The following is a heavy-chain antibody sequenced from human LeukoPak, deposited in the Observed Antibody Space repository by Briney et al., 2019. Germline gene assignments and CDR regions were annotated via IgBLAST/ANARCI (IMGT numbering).Heavy chain of an antibody. V-gene: IGHV4-39*01. CDR1: GGSISSSSYY. CDR2: IYYSGST. J-gene: IGHJ4*02. CDR3: ARGWLGSGLDY. Sequence: PSETLSLTCTVSGGSISSSSYYWGWISQPPGKGLEWIGSIYYSGSTYYNPSLKSRVTISVDTSKNQFSLLLNSVTPEDTAVYYCARGWLGSGLDYWGQGTLVTVSS. D-gene: IGHD6-19*01.